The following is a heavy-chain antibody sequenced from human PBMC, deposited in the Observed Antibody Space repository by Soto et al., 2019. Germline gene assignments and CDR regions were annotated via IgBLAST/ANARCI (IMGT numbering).Heavy chain of an antibody. CDR1: GYSFTAYW. D-gene: IGHD2-2*01. CDR2: IDPSDSYV. CDR3: TRRASSSFYHFDF. Sequence: GESLKISCHGSGYSFTAYWISWVRQMPGKGLEWMATIDPSDSYVDYSPSFRGHVTFSVDRSITTVYLQWNSLKASDSAMYFCTRRASSSFYHFDFWGQGALVTVSS. V-gene: IGHV5-10-1*01. J-gene: IGHJ4*02.